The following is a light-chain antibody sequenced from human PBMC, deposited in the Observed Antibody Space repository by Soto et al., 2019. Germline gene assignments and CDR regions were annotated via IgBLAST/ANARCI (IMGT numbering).Light chain of an antibody. J-gene: IGLJ1*01. V-gene: IGLV2-14*03. Sequence: QSALTQPASVSGSPGQSITISCTGTSSDVGGYNYVSWYQQHPGKAPKLMIYDVSNRPSGVSNRFSGSKSDNTASLTISGLQAEDEADYYCSSYTRSSTYVFGTGTQLTVL. CDR1: SSDVGGYNY. CDR2: DVS. CDR3: SSYTRSSTYV.